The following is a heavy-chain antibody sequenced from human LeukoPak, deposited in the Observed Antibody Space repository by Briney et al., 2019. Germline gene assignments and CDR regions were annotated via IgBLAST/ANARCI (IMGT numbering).Heavy chain of an antibody. Sequence: SETLSLTCTVSGGSIGTYYWSWIRQPPGKGLEWIGYIDYTGTTNCNPPLKSRVTISVDTSKKQFSLKLRSVTAADTAVYYCARGRLGGSGSYYNVLDYWGQGTLVTVSS. J-gene: IGHJ4*02. CDR3: ARGRLGGSGSYYNVLDY. CDR2: IDYTGTT. D-gene: IGHD3-10*01. V-gene: IGHV4-59*01. CDR1: GGSIGTYY.